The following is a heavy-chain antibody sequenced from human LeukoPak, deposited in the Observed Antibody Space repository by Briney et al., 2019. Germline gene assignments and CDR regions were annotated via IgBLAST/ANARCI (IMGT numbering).Heavy chain of an antibody. V-gene: IGHV4-30-4*01. J-gene: IGHJ4*02. CDR1: GGSISSGDYY. D-gene: IGHD1-26*01. CDR2: TYYSGST. Sequence: SETLSLTCTVSGGSISSGDYYWSWIRQPPGKGLEWIGYTYYSGSTYYNPSLKNRVSISVDTSKNQFSLNLSSVTAADTAVYYCARRRATFFDYWGQGTLVTVSS. CDR3: ARRRATFFDY.